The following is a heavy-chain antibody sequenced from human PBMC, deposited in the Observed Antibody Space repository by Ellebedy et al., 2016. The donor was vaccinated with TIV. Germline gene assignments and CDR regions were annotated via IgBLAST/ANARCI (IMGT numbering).Heavy chain of an antibody. CDR3: ARDPVADPYYGMDV. Sequence: AASVKVSCKASGYTFTSYGISWVRQAPGQGLEWMGWISAYNGNTNYAQKLQGRATMTTDTSTSTAYMELRSLRSDDTAVYYCARDPVADPYYGMDVWGQGTTVTVSS. J-gene: IGHJ6*02. V-gene: IGHV1-18*04. D-gene: IGHD6-19*01. CDR2: ISAYNGNT. CDR1: GYTFTSYG.